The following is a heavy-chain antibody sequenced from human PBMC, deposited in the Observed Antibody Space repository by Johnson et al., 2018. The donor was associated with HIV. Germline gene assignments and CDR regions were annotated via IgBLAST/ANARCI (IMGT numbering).Heavy chain of an antibody. CDR1: GFTFDDYA. Sequence: VQLVESGGGLVQPGRSLRLSCAASGFTFDDYAMHWVRQAPGKGLEWVSGISWNSGFIGYADSVKGRFTISRDNAKNSLYLQMNSLRAEDTALYYCARLIGYDSSGKAFDMWGQGTMVIVSS. D-gene: IGHD3-22*01. CDR2: ISWNSGFI. CDR3: ARLIGYDSSGKAFDM. V-gene: IGHV3-9*01. J-gene: IGHJ3*02.